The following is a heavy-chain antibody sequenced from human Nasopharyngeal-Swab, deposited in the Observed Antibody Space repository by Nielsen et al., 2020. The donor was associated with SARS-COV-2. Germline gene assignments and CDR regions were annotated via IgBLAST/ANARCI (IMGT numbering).Heavy chain of an antibody. CDR1: GFTFSSFG. CDR3: ARDNGYCSGDTCYLGGWFDP. D-gene: IGHD2-15*01. V-gene: IGHV3-30*03. CDR2: IAHDASNE. Sequence: GGSLRLSCAASGFTFSSFGMHWVRQAPGKGLEWVAFIAHDASNEYYGDSVKGRFSISRDNSKNTLYLQMNSLRAEDTAVYYCARDNGYCSGDTCYLGGWFDPWGQGTLVTVSS. J-gene: IGHJ5*02.